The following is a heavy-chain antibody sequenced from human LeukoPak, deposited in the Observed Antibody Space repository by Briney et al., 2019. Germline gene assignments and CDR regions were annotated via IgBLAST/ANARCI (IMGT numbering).Heavy chain of an antibody. CDR1: GGTFSTYA. V-gene: IGHV1-69*01. J-gene: IGHJ4*02. CDR3: ATSPTSDSPGN. Sequence: EASVKVSCKAYGGTFSTYAISWVRQAPGQGLEWMGGIIPILGTANYAQKFQGRVTITADESTSTAYMELSSLRSEDTAVYYCATSPTSDSPGNWGQGTLVTVSS. CDR2: IIPILGTA. D-gene: IGHD2-21*02.